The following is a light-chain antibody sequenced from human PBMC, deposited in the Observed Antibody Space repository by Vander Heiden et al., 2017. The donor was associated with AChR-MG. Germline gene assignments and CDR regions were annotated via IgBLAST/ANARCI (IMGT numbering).Light chain of an antibody. CDR2: AAS. CDR3: QQLGT. J-gene: IGKJ5*01. V-gene: IGKV1-9*01. Sequence: IQLTQSPSALSASVGDRVTITCRPSQGISSYLAWYQQKPGKAPKLLIYAASTVQSGVPSRFSGSGSGTDFTLTISSLQPEDFATYYCQQLGTFGQGTRLEIK. CDR1: QGISSY.